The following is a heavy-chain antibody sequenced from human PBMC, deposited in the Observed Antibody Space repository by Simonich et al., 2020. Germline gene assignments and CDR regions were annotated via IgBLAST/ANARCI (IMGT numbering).Heavy chain of an antibody. CDR2: ISGSGGIT. CDR3: AKGLGGDWYFDL. J-gene: IGHJ2*01. D-gene: IGHD3-16*01. V-gene: IGHV3-23*04. CDR1: GFTFSSYA. Sequence: VQLVESGGGVVQPGRSLRLSCAASGFTFSSYAMSWVRQAPGKGRGVVSAISGSGGITYYADPVKGRFTISRDNSKNTLYLQMNSLRAEDTAVYYCAKGLGGDWYFDLWGRGTLVTVSS.